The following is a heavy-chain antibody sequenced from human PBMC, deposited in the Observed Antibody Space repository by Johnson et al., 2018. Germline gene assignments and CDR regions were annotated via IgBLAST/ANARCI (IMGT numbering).Heavy chain of an antibody. CDR2: IWYDGSNK. Sequence: QVQLVESGGGVVQPGRSLRLSCAASGFTFSNYGMHWVRQAPGKGLDWVAVIWYDGSNKYYADSVKGRFTISRNNSKNTLYLQMNILRADDTAVYYCAGGRALVRPNYGIDVWGPGTTVTVSS. V-gene: IGHV3-33*01. J-gene: IGHJ6*02. CDR1: GFTFSNYG. D-gene: IGHD3-10*01. CDR3: AGGRALVRPNYGIDV.